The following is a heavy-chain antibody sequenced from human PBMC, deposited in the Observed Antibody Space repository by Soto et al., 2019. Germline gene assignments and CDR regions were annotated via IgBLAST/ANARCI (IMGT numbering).Heavy chain of an antibody. Sequence: EVQLVESGGGLVQPGGSLRLSCAASGFTFSSYEMNWFRQAPGKGLEWVSYISSSGSTIYYADSVKGRFTISRDNAKNSLYLQMNSLRAEDTAVYYCARDHKGGYYYYGMDVWGQGTTVTVSS. V-gene: IGHV3-48*03. CDR3: ARDHKGGYYYYGMDV. J-gene: IGHJ6*02. CDR2: ISSSGSTI. CDR1: GFTFSSYE.